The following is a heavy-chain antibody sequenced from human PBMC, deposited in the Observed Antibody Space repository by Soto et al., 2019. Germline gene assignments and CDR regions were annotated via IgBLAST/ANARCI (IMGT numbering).Heavy chain of an antibody. CDR3: AREYYYGSGSPLYYYYGMDV. D-gene: IGHD3-10*01. Sequence: GGSLRLSCAASGFTVSSNYMSWVRQAPGKGLEWVSVIYSGGSTYYADSVKGRFTISRDNSKNTLYLQMNSLRAEDTAVYYCAREYYYGSGSPLYYYYGMDVWGQGTTVTVSS. CDR1: GFTVSSNY. CDR2: IYSGGST. J-gene: IGHJ6*02. V-gene: IGHV3-53*01.